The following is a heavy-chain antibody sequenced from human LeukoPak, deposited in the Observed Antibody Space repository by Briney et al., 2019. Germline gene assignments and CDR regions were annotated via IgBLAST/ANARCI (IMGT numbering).Heavy chain of an antibody. Sequence: SGGSLRLSCAASGFTFSNYAMMWVRQAPGKRLEWVSSITGSGDGTHYADSVRGRFTISRDNSENTLYLQLNSLRAEDTAVYFCVKGFVHPTYYFDYWGQGTLVTVSS. J-gene: IGHJ4*02. CDR1: GFTFSNYA. CDR3: VKGFVHPTYYFDY. CDR2: ITGSGDGT. D-gene: IGHD3-10*01. V-gene: IGHV3-23*01.